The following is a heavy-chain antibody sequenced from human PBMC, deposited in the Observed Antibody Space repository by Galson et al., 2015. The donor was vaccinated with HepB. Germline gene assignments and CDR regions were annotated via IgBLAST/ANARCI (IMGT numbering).Heavy chain of an antibody. CDR3: AGGDGWVFNY. Sequence: SLRLSCAASGFTFSTFWMSWFRQAPGKGLEWVANIIQDGSEKYSVDYVKGRFTISRDNAKNSLYLQMNNLRAEDTAVYFCAGGDGWVFNYWGQGTLVTVSS. V-gene: IGHV3-7*03. D-gene: IGHD5-24*01. CDR1: GFTFSTFW. CDR2: IIQDGSEK. J-gene: IGHJ4*02.